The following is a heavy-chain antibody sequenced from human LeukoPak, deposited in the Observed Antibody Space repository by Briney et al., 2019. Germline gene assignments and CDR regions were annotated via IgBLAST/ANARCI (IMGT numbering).Heavy chain of an antibody. Sequence: PGGSLRLSCAASGFTFSSYGMHWVRQAPGKGLEWGAFIRYDGSNEYYADSVKGRFTISRDNSKNTLYLQMNSLRAEDTAVYYCAKDGDFPHSSSWAWFDYXXXGXLVTVSS. CDR1: GFTFSSYG. CDR3: AKDGDFPHSSSWAWFDY. J-gene: IGHJ4*02. CDR2: IRYDGSNE. D-gene: IGHD6-6*01. V-gene: IGHV3-30*02.